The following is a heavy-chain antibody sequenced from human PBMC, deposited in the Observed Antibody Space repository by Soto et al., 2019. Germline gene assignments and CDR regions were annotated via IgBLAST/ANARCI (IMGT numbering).Heavy chain of an antibody. Sequence: GGSMRLSCATSGFSFTDYAMSWVSPAPGQGLEWVAIISSDGHHQFYLDNLRGRFTGSRDNAKNTLYLQMKSRRPEDTAVYYCSRGTYYPQSSGLHADYWGPGTVVTVSS. CDR1: GFSFTDYA. V-gene: IGHV3-30*03. CDR2: ISSDGHHQ. D-gene: IGHD3-22*01. CDR3: SRGTYYPQSSGLHADY. J-gene: IGHJ4*02.